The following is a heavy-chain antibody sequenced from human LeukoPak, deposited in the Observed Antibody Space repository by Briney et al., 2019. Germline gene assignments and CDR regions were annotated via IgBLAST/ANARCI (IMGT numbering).Heavy chain of an antibody. Sequence: AASVKVSCKASGGTFSSYAISWVRQAPGQGLEWMGGIIPIFGTANYAQKFQGRVTITTDESTTTAYMELSSLRSEDTAVYYCARGGSSNPFDYWGQGTLVTVSS. V-gene: IGHV1-69*05. CDR3: ARGGSSNPFDY. CDR1: GGTFSSYA. J-gene: IGHJ4*02. CDR2: IIPIFGTA. D-gene: IGHD2-2*01.